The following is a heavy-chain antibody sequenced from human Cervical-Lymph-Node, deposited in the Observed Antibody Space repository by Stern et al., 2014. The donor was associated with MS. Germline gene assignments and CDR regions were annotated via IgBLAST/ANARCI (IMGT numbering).Heavy chain of an antibody. CDR3: ARSAHDYGDH. Sequence: QLQLQESGPGLVKPSGTLSLTCTISGDSITNDNWWSWVRQPPGKGLEWIGEIFHSGTTNYNPSLNSRFTISLDKSKNHFSLRLNSVTAADTAMYYCARSAHDYGDHWGQGTLVTVSS. CDR1: GDSITNDNW. D-gene: IGHD4-17*01. J-gene: IGHJ4*02. CDR2: IFHSGTT. V-gene: IGHV4-4*02.